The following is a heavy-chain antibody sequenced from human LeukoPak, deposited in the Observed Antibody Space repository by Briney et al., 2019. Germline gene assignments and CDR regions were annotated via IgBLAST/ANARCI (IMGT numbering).Heavy chain of an antibody. CDR3: ARAYYYDSSGYSSYWYFDL. CDR2: IYYSGST. Sequence: SETLSLTCTVSGGSISSYYWSWIRQPPGKGLEWIGYIYYSGSTNYNPSLKSRVTISVDTSKNQFSLKLSSVTAADPAVYYCARAYYYDSSGYSSYWYFDLWGRGTLVTVSS. J-gene: IGHJ2*01. CDR1: GGSISSYY. D-gene: IGHD3-22*01. V-gene: IGHV4-59*01.